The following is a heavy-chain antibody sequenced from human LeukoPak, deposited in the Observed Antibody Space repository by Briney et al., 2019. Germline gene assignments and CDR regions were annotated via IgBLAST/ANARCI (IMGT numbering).Heavy chain of an antibody. D-gene: IGHD2/OR15-2a*01. CDR1: GFTFSSYD. Sequence: PGGSLRLSCAASGFTFSSYDMHWVRQAPGKGLEWVAVTRYDGSNNYYADSVKGRYTISRDNAKNSLYLEMNSLGVDDTAVYYCARAGFYADSGLDSWGQGTLVTVSS. CDR2: TRYDGSNN. V-gene: IGHV3-33*01. CDR3: ARAGFYADSGLDS. J-gene: IGHJ4*02.